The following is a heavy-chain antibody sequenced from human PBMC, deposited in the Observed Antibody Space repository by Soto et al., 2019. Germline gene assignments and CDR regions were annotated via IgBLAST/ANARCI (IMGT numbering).Heavy chain of an antibody. CDR3: AKDVQQLLYYYYGMDV. CDR2: ISYDGSNK. V-gene: IGHV3-30*18. CDR1: GFTFSSYG. D-gene: IGHD6-13*01. J-gene: IGHJ6*02. Sequence: GVSLRLSCAASGFTFSSYGMHWVRQAPGKGLEWVAVISYDGSNKYYADSVKGRFTISRDNSKNTLYLQMNSLRAEDTAVYYCAKDVQQLLYYYYGMDVWGQGTTVTVSS.